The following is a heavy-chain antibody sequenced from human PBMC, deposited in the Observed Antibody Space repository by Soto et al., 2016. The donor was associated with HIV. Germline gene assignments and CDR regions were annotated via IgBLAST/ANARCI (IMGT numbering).Heavy chain of an antibody. CDR3: AVVVVMPRNYGLDV. J-gene: IGHJ6*02. V-gene: IGHV1-8*02. Sequence: QVQLVQSGAEVKKPGASVKVSCKASGYTFTNYDFNWVRQASGQGLGWMGWMNPNSGNSVYAQKFQGRVTITTNTSISTAYMELSSLRSEDTAVYFCAVVVVMPRNYGLDVWGQGTTVTVSS. CDR2: MNPNSGNS. CDR1: GYTFTNYD. D-gene: IGHD3-22*01.